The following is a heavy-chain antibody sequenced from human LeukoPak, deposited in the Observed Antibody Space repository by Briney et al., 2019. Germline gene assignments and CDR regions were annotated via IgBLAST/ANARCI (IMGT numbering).Heavy chain of an antibody. Sequence: GGSLRLSCAASGFTFSSYWMSWVRQAPGKGLEWVANINRDGSEKYYGDSVKGRFTISRDNSKNTLYLQINSLRAEDTAVYYCYAPLNYFDYWGQGTLVTVSS. V-gene: IGHV3-7*03. CDR1: GFTFSSYW. CDR3: YAPLNYFDY. J-gene: IGHJ4*02. D-gene: IGHD2-2*01. CDR2: INRDGSEK.